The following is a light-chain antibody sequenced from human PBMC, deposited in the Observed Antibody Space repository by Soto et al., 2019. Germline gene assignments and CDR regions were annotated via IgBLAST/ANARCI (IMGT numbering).Light chain of an antibody. CDR3: PQANSFTLT. CDR2: GAS. V-gene: IGKV3-20*02. CDR1: QSVINNY. Sequence: EIVLTQSPGTLSLSLGERSTLSCRASQSVINNYLAWYQPKPGKAPRLXIYGASHRETGIPAVFSCSGAGTDCTRTISSLKHEDVAIDYCPQANSFTLTFGGGTQVDIK. J-gene: IGKJ4*01.